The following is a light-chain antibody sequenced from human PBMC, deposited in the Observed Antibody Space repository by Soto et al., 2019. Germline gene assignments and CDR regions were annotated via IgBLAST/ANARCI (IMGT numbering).Light chain of an antibody. CDR1: QSISSY. Sequence: DIQMTQSPSSLSASVGDRVTITCRSSQSISSYLNWYQQKPGKAPNLLIYAASTLQSGVPSRFSGSGSGTDFTLTIRSLQPEDFATYYCQHSYTTPLTFGGGTKVEIK. V-gene: IGKV1-39*01. CDR2: AAS. CDR3: QHSYTTPLT. J-gene: IGKJ4*01.